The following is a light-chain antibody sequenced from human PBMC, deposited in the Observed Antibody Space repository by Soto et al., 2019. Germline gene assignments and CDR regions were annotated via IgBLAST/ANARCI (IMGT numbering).Light chain of an antibody. V-gene: IGLV3-21*02. CDR1: KIGSKS. Sequence: SFVLTQPPSVSVAPGRTATITCGGIKIGSKSVHWYQQKPGQAPVLVVYDDSDRPSGIPERFFGSKFGNTATLTISRVEVGDEADYYCQVWESSSDQVFGGGTKLTVL. CDR2: DDS. J-gene: IGLJ2*01. CDR3: QVWESSSDQV.